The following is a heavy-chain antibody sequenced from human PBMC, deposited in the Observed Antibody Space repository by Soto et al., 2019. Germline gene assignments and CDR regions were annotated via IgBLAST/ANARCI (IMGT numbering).Heavy chain of an antibody. D-gene: IGHD5-18*01. Sequence: GGSLRLSCAASGFTFSSYAMSWVRQAPGKGLEWVSAISGSGGSADYVDSVKGRFTISRDNSKNTLYLQMNSLRAEDTAVYSFEKLQAYSYGPGAYFEDWGQGTLVAVYS. J-gene: IGHJ4*02. CDR2: ISGSGGSA. V-gene: IGHV3-23*01. CDR3: EKLQAYSYGPGAYFED. CDR1: GFTFSSYA.